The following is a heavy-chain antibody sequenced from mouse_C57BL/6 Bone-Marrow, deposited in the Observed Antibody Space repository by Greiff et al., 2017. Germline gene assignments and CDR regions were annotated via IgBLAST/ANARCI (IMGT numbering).Heavy chain of an antibody. J-gene: IGHJ3*01. D-gene: IGHD2-1*01. CDR1: GYTFTSYG. V-gene: IGHV1-81*01. Sequence: QVQLKESGAELARPGASVKLSCKASGYTFTSYGISWVKQRTGQGLEWIGEIYPRSGNTYYNEKFKGKATLTADKSSSTAYMELRSLTSEDSAVYFCARLDYGNSNWGQGTLVTVSA. CDR2: IYPRSGNT. CDR3: ARLDYGNSN.